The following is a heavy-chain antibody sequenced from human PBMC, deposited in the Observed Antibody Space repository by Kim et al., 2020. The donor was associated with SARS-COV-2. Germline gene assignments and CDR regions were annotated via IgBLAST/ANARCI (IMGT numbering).Heavy chain of an antibody. D-gene: IGHD6-19*01. J-gene: IGHJ4*02. V-gene: IGHV3-9*01. Sequence: YSASVKGRFIISRDNSKNLLYLQMNRLRPEDTAFYYCAKEGPVPGTALFDHWGQGALVTVSS. CDR3: AKEGPVPGTALFDH.